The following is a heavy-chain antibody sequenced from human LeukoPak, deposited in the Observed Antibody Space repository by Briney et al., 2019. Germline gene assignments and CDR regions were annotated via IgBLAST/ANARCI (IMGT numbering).Heavy chain of an antibody. CDR3: ARAPVTSCSGVLCYPFDY. D-gene: IGHD2-15*01. Sequence: PGGTLRLSCAASGFTFSSYGMSWVRQAPGKGLEWVSATSSSDAGTYHADSVRGRFTISRDNSKNTLYLQMNGLRAEDAAVYYCARAPVTSCSGVLCYPFDYWGQGTLVTVSS. V-gene: IGHV3-23*01. J-gene: IGHJ4*02. CDR1: GFTFSSYG. CDR2: TSSSDAGT.